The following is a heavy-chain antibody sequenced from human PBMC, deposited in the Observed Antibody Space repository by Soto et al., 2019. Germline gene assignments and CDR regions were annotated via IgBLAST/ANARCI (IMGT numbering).Heavy chain of an antibody. CDR3: ARAAEYYYDSSGAAFDY. J-gene: IGHJ4*02. Sequence: QVQLVESGGGVVQPGRSLRLSCAAYGFTFSSYGMHWVRQAPGKGLEWVAVIWYDGSNKYYADSVKGRFTISRENSKKTLNLQMNSLRAEDTAVYYCARAAEYYYDSSGAAFDYCGQGTLVTVSS. CDR2: IWYDGSNK. V-gene: IGHV3-33*01. D-gene: IGHD3-22*01. CDR1: GFTFSSYG.